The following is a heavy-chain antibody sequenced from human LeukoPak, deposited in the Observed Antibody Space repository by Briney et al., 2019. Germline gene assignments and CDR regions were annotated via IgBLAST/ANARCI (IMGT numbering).Heavy chain of an antibody. CDR1: GDSFSSHY. D-gene: IGHD4-17*01. CDR2: ISYIGST. J-gene: IGHJ3*02. Sequence: PSETLSLTCTVSGDSFSSHYWTWIRQPPGKGLEWIGYISYIGSTNYNPSLKSRVTISIDTSKNQFSLKLTSVTAADTAVYYCARDLVTVTKGFDIWGQGTMVSVSS. CDR3: ARDLVTVTKGFDI. V-gene: IGHV4-59*11.